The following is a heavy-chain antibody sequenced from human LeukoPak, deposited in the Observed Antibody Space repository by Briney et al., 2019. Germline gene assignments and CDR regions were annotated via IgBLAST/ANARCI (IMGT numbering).Heavy chain of an antibody. V-gene: IGHV3-23*01. D-gene: IGHD6-19*01. CDR2: ISGSGGST. Sequence: GGSLRLSCAASGFTFSIYAMSWVRQAPGKELEWVSAISGSGGSTYYADSVKGRFTISRDNSKNTLYLQMNSLRAEDTAVYYCAKGEYSSGSYAHWGQGTLVTVSS. CDR3: AKGEYSSGSYAH. CDR1: GFTFSIYA. J-gene: IGHJ4*02.